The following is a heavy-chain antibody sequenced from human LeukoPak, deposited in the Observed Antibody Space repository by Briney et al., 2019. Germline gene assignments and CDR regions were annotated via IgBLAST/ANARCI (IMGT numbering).Heavy chain of an antibody. CDR3: SRDWDALSSGYYWSVRWFDH. D-gene: IGHD3-22*01. J-gene: IGHJ5*02. CDR1: GYSISSGYY. CDR2: IYHSEST. V-gene: IGHV4-38-2*02. Sequence: SETLSLTCTVSGYSISSGYYWGWSRQPPGEGLEWSGTIYHSESTYYNPSLKNRVRISVDTSKTQFSLRLSSVTAADTAVYYCSRDWDALSSGYYWSVRWFDHWGQGTLVTVSS.